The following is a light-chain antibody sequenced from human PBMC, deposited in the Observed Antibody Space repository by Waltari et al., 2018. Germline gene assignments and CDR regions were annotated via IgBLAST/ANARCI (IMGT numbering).Light chain of an antibody. J-gene: IGLJ1*01. CDR3: SSYTTSSAPGV. CDR1: DSDVGAYDF. Sequence: QSALTQPASVSGSPGQSITISCSGTDSDVGAYDFVSWYQQHPGKAPHLIIYEVSNRRSGISNRFSASTTGNTASLTISGLQAEDEADYYCSSYTTSSAPGVFGTGTRVTVL. V-gene: IGLV2-14*01. CDR2: EVS.